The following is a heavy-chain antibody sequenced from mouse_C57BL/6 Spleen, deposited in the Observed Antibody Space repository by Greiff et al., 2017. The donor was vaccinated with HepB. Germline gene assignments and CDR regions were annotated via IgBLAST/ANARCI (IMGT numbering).Heavy chain of an antibody. CDR1: GYAFSSSW. CDR2: IYPGDGDT. D-gene: IGHD2-3*01. J-gene: IGHJ1*03. Sequence: QVQLKESGPELVKPGASVKISCKASGYAFSSSWMNWVKQRPGKGLEWIGRIYPGDGDTNYNGKFKGKATLTADKSSSTAYMQLSSLTSEDSAVYFCARGALYDGYYWYFDVWGTGTTVTVSS. CDR3: ARGALYDGYYWYFDV. V-gene: IGHV1-82*01.